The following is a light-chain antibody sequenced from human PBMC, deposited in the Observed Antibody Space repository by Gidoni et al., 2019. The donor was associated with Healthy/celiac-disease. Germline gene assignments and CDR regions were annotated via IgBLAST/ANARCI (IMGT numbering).Light chain of an antibody. J-gene: IGKJ3*01. V-gene: IGKV1-39*01. Sequence: DIQMTQSPSSLSASVGDRVTITCRASQSISSYLNWYQQKPGKAPKLLIYAASSLQSGVPSRFSGSGSGTDCNLTISSLKPEDFATYYCQQSYSTPPFFGPGTKVDIK. CDR2: AAS. CDR1: QSISSY. CDR3: QQSYSTPPF.